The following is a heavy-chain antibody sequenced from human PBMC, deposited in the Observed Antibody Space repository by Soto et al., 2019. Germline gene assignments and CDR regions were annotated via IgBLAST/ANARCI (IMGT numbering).Heavy chain of an antibody. J-gene: IGHJ6*02. Sequence: ESVGGVVQPGRSLRLSCAASGFTFSSYGMHWVRQAPGKGLEWVAVISYDGSNKYYADSVKGRFTISRDNSKNTLYLQMNSLRAEDTAVYYCAKDKAVTTFYYYGMDVWGQGTTVTVSS. V-gene: IGHV3-30*18. D-gene: IGHD4-17*01. CDR1: GFTFSSYG. CDR2: ISYDGSNK. CDR3: AKDKAVTTFYYYGMDV.